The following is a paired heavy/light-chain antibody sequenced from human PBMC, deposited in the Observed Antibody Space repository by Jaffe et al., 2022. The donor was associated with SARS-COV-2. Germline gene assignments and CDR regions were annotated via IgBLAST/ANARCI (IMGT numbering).Light chain of an antibody. CDR1: QSVSSSY. CDR3: QQYGNWT. J-gene: IGKJ1*01. CDR2: GAS. V-gene: IGKV3-20*01. Sequence: EIVLTQSPGTLSLSPGERATLSCRASQSVSSSYLAWYQQKVGQAPRLLIYGASSRATGVPDRFSGSGSGTDFTLTITRLEPEDFAVYYCQQYGNWTFGQGTKVEI.
Heavy chain of an antibody. Sequence: QITLKESGPTLVKPTQTLTLTCTFSGFSLSTYGVNVGWIRQPPEKALEWLALIYWDGDDRYSPSLKSRLTITKDTSKNQVVLTMTNMDPVDTATYYCAHGSTVVTPEAFDYWGQGTLVTVSS. V-gene: IGHV2-5*02. CDR3: AHGSTVVTPEAFDY. D-gene: IGHD4-17*01. CDR1: GFSLSTYGVN. CDR2: IYWDGDD. J-gene: IGHJ4*02.